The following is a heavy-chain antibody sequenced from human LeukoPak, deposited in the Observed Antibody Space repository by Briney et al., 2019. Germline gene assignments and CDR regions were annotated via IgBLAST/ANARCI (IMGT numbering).Heavy chain of an antibody. Sequence: GGSLRLSCAASGFTFSIYAIHWVRQAPGKGLEWVAGISNDGSKNYYTDSVKGRFTISRDNSKNTLYLQMNSLRDEDTAVYYCARDPLVRAVIGCAFDIWAKGQWSPSLQ. CDR1: GFTFSIYA. CDR2: ISNDGSKN. V-gene: IGHV3-30*04. D-gene: IGHD3-10*01. CDR3: ARDPLVRAVIGCAFDI. J-gene: IGHJ3*02.